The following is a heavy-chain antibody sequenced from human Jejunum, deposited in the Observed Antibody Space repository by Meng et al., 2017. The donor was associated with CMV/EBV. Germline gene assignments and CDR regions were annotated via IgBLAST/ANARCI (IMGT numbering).Heavy chain of an antibody. Sequence: TLSNNYMSWVRPAAGKGPEWVSVMYSGGMRYYADSLKGRFTISRDNSKNTLYLQINSLRAEDTAVYYCASEISTASYYYYGMDVWGQGTTVTVSS. D-gene: IGHD6-25*01. CDR1: TLSNNY. CDR3: ASEISTASYYYYGMDV. CDR2: MYSGGMR. J-gene: IGHJ6*02. V-gene: IGHV3-53*05.